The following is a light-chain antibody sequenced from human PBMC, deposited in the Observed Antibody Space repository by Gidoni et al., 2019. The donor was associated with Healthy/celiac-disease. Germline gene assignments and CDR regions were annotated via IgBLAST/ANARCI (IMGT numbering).Light chain of an antibody. CDR2: KAS. V-gene: IGLV3-25*03. CDR3: QSADSSGTYVV. Sequence: SYELTQPHSVAVSQGQTARITCSGDALPKQYAYWYQQKPGQAPVLVIYKASERPSGIPERFSGSRSGTTVTLTIRGVQAEDEADYYCQSADSSGTYVVFGGGTKLTVL. J-gene: IGLJ2*01. CDR1: ALPKQY.